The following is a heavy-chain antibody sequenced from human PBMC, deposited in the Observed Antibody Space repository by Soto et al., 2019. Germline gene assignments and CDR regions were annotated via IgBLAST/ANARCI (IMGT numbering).Heavy chain of an antibody. D-gene: IGHD3-9*01. CDR1: GFTFSDYY. Sequence: SGGSLRLSCAASGFTFSDYYMSWIRQAPGKGLEWVSYISSSGSTIYYADSVKGRFTISRDNAKNSLYLQMNSLRAEDTAVYYCARLTDYDILTGPDYWGQGTLVTVSS. J-gene: IGHJ4*02. CDR3: ARLTDYDILTGPDY. V-gene: IGHV3-11*01. CDR2: ISSSGSTI.